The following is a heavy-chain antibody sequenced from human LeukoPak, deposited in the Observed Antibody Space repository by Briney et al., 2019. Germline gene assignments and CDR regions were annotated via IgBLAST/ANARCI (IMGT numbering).Heavy chain of an antibody. CDR3: ARHAPSGGFDY. V-gene: IGHV4-59*08. CDR2: IYYSGST. Sequence: SETLSLTCTVSGGSISSYYWSWIRQPPGKGLEWIGYIYYSGSTNYNPSLKSRVTISVDTSKNQSSLKLSSVTAADTAVYYCARHAPSGGFDYWGQGTLVTVSS. CDR1: GGSISSYY. J-gene: IGHJ4*02. D-gene: IGHD2-15*01.